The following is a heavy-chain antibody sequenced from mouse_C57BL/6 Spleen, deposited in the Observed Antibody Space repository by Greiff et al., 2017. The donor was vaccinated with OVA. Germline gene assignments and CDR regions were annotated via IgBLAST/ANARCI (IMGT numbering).Heavy chain of an antibody. V-gene: IGHV1-72*01. CDR2: IDPNSGGT. CDR3: ARGYGSSYEWFAY. CDR1: GYTFTSYW. D-gene: IGHD1-1*01. Sequence: QVQLKQPGAELVKPGASVKLSCKASGYTFTSYWIHWVKQRPGRALEWIGRIDPNSGGTKYNEKFNSKATLTVDKPSSTAYMQLSSLTSEDSAVYYCARGYGSSYEWFAYWGQGTLVTVSA. J-gene: IGHJ3*01.